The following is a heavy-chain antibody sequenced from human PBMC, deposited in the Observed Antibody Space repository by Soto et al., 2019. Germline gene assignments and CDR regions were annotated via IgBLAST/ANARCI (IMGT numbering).Heavy chain of an antibody. CDR2: IYSGGST. D-gene: IGHD2-15*01. CDR1: GFTVSSNY. CDR3: ASLHCSGGSCPDY. V-gene: IGHV3-66*01. Sequence: EVQLVESGGGLVQPGGSLSLSCAASGFTVSSNYMSWVRQAPGKGLEWVSVIYSGGSTYYADSVKGRFTISRDNSKNTLYLQMKSLRAEDTAVYYCASLHCSGGSCPDYWGQGTLVTVSS. J-gene: IGHJ4*02.